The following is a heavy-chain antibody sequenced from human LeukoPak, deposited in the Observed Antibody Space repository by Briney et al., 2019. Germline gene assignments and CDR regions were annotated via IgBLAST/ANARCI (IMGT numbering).Heavy chain of an antibody. Sequence: GGSLRLSCAASGFTFGSYAMSWVRQAPGKGLEWVSAISGSGGSTYYADSVKGRFTISRDNSKNTLYLQMNSLRAEDTAVYYCAGGLYYYYYYMDVWGKGTTVTVSS. J-gene: IGHJ6*03. CDR1: GFTFGSYA. V-gene: IGHV3-23*01. D-gene: IGHD3-16*01. CDR2: ISGSGGST. CDR3: AGGLYYYYYYMDV.